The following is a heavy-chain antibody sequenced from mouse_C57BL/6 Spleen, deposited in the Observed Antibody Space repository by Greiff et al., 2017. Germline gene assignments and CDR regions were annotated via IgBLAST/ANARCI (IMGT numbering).Heavy chain of an antibody. CDR1: GYAFSSSW. Sequence: QVQLQQSGPELVKPGASVKISCKASGYAFSSSWMNWVKQRPGKGLEWIGRIYPGDGDTNYNGKFKGKATLTADKSSSTAYMRLSSLTSEDSAVYFCAREGYDYEFAYWGQGTLVTVSA. V-gene: IGHV1-82*01. CDR3: AREGYDYEFAY. D-gene: IGHD2-4*01. J-gene: IGHJ3*01. CDR2: IYPGDGDT.